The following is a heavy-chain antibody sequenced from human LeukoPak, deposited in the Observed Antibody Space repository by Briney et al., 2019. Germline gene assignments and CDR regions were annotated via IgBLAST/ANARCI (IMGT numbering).Heavy chain of an antibody. J-gene: IGHJ4*02. CDR1: GYSFSSHD. CDR2: MNPKNGNT. V-gene: IGHV1-8*01. Sequence: ASVKVSCKASGYSFSSHDINWVRQATGQGLEWMGWMNPKNGNTDHAQKFQGRVTMSRNTSISIAYLELSSLRSEDTAVYFCVRDSLTRGLVGYXFXXWGQXXPVT. D-gene: IGHD3/OR15-3a*01. CDR3: VRDSLTRGLVGYXFXX.